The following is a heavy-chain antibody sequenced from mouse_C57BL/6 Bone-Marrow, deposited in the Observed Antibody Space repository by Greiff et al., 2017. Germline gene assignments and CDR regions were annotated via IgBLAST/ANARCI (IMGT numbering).Heavy chain of an antibody. CDR2: IHPSDSDT. CDR1: GYTFTSYW. D-gene: IGHD2-1*01. V-gene: IGHV1-74*01. CDR3: AISASTKNAWFAY. J-gene: IGHJ3*01. Sequence: QLKQPGAELVKPGASVKVSCKASGYTFTSYWMHWVKQRPGQGLEWIGRIHPSDSDTNYNQKFKGKATLTVDKSSSTAYMQLSSLTSEDSAVYYCAISASTKNAWFAYWGQGTLVTVSA.